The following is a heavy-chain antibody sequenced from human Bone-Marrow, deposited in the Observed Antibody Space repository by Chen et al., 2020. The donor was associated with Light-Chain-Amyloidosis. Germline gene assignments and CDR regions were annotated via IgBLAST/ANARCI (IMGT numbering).Heavy chain of an antibody. CDR1: GGSFSGYY. D-gene: IGHD2-15*01. V-gene: IGHV4-34*01. CDR2: INHSGST. CDR3: ARGSPKAATSYYYYYGMDV. Sequence: QVQLQQWGAGLLKPSETLSLTCAVYGGSFSGYYWSWIRQPPGKGLEWIGEINHSGSTNYNPSLNSRVTISVDTAKNQFPLKLSSVTAPDPAVYYCARGSPKAATSYYYYYGMDVWGQGTTVTVSS. J-gene: IGHJ6*02.